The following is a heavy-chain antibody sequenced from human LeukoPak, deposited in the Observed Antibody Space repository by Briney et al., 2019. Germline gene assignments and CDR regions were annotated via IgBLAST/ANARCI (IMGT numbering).Heavy chain of an antibody. CDR2: ISSSGSTI. Sequence: GGSLRLSCAASGFTFSDYYMSWLRQAPGKGLEWVSYISSSGSTIYYADSVKGRFTISRDNAKNSLYLQMNSLRAEDTAVYYCASADNYGGIDYWGQGTLVTVSS. D-gene: IGHD4/OR15-4a*01. CDR3: ASADNYGGIDY. J-gene: IGHJ4*02. CDR1: GFTFSDYY. V-gene: IGHV3-11*01.